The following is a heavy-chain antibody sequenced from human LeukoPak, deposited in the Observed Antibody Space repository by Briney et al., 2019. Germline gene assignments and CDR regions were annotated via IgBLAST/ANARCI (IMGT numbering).Heavy chain of an antibody. CDR3: AKDRFIGGEFNYFDS. D-gene: IGHD3-16*01. J-gene: IGHJ4*02. CDR1: GFTLSS. Sequence: PGGSLRLSCVDSGFTLSSMSWVRQAPGKGLEWVALISYDGSNKYYADSVKGRFTISRDNSKNTLFLQMNSLRPEDTAVYYCAKDRFIGGEFNYFDSWGQGTLVTVPS. CDR2: ISYDGSNK. V-gene: IGHV3-30*18.